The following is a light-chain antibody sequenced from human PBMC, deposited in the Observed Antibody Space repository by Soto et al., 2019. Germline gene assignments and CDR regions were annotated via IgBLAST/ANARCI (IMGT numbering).Light chain of an antibody. CDR1: RSVSTY. Sequence: EIVLTQSPATLSLSPGERATLSFRASRSVSTYLAWYQQKPGQAPRLLIYDASTRDYDVPARFSGSGSGTDFTLTISGLEPEDSAIYYCQDRSSWPLGTFGQGTRLEIK. CDR2: DAS. CDR3: QDRSSWPLGT. J-gene: IGKJ5*01. V-gene: IGKV3-11*01.